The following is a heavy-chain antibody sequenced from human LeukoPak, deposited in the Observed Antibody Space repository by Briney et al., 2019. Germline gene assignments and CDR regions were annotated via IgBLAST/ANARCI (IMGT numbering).Heavy chain of an antibody. CDR1: GYTFTSYG. CDR3: ARDYYDFWSGPQYGMDV. J-gene: IGHJ6*02. D-gene: IGHD3-3*01. V-gene: IGHV1-18*01. CDR2: ISAYNGNT. Sequence: ASVKVSCKASGYTFTSYGISWVRQAPGQGLEWMGWISAYNGNTNYAQKLQGRVTMTTDTSTSTAYMELRSLRSDDTAVYYCARDYYDFWSGPQYGMDVWGQGTTVTVSS.